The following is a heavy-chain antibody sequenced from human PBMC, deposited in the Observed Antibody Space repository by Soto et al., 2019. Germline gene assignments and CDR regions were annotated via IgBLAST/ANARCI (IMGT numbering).Heavy chain of an antibody. CDR3: ARDEEVGDTAMVTFDY. J-gene: IGHJ4*02. Sequence: QVQLVESGGGVVQPGRSLRLSCAASGFTFSSYAMHWVRQAPGKGLEWVAVISYDGSNKYYADSVKGRFIISRDNSKNTLYLQMNSLRAEDTAVYYCARDEEVGDTAMVTFDYWGQGTLVTVSS. CDR1: GFTFSSYA. CDR2: ISYDGSNK. D-gene: IGHD5-18*01. V-gene: IGHV3-30-3*01.